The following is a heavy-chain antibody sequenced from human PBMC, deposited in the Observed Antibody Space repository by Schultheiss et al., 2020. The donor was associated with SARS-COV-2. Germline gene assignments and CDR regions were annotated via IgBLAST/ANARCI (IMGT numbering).Heavy chain of an antibody. CDR2: IYHSGST. Sequence: SETLSLTCAVYGGSFSGYYWSWIRQPPGKGLEWIGEIYHSGSTNYNPSLKSRVTISVDTSKNQFSLKLSSVTAADTAVYYCARLRYYYYGMDVWGQGTTVTVSS. CDR1: GGSFSGYY. J-gene: IGHJ6*02. V-gene: IGHV4-34*01. CDR3: ARLRYYYYGMDV.